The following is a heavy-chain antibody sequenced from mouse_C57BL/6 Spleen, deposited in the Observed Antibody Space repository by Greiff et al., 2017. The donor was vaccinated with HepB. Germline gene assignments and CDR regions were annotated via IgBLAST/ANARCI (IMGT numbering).Heavy chain of an antibody. V-gene: IGHV1-61*01. CDR2: IYPSDSET. Sequence: QVQLQQPGAELVRPGSSVKLSCKASGYTFTSYWMDWVKQRPGQGLEWIGNIYPSDSETHYNQKFKDKATLTVDKSSSTAYMQLSSLTSEDSAVYYCAREGYYYGSRNAMDYWGQGTSVTVSS. J-gene: IGHJ4*01. CDR3: AREGYYYGSRNAMDY. CDR1: GYTFTSYW. D-gene: IGHD1-1*01.